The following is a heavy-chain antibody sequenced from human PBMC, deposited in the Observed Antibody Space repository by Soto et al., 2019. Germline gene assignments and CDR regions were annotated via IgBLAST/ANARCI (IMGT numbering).Heavy chain of an antibody. V-gene: IGHV6-1*01. Sequence: SQTLSLTCAISGDSVSSNSAAWNWIRQSPSRGIEWLGRTYYRSKWYNDYAVSVKSRITINPDTSKNQFSLQLNSVTPEDTAVYYCARDRAPYSSSCDHWFDPWRQGTLVTVSS. CDR2: TYYRSKWYN. D-gene: IGHD6-13*01. J-gene: IGHJ5*02. CDR3: ARDRAPYSSSCDHWFDP. CDR1: GDSVSSNSAA.